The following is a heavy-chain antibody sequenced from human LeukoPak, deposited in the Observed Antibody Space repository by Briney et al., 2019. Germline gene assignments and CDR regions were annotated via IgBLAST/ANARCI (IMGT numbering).Heavy chain of an antibody. CDR3: ARVTYYYDSSGYYTLYFDY. Sequence: SETLSLTCTVSGGSISSYYWSWIRQPPGKGLEWIGYIYYSGSTDYNPSLKSRVTISVGTSKNQFSLKLSSVTAADTAVYYCARVTYYYDSSGYYTLYFDYWGQGTLVTVSS. CDR2: IYYSGST. CDR1: GGSISSYY. J-gene: IGHJ4*02. D-gene: IGHD3-22*01. V-gene: IGHV4-59*01.